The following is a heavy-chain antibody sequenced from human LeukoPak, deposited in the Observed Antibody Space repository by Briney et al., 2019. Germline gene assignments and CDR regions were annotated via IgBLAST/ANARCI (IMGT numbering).Heavy chain of an antibody. J-gene: IGHJ4*02. CDR3: ARDAGGWYGDYFDY. CDR1: GFTFSGYT. D-gene: IGHD6-19*01. CDR2: IGSTTYI. Sequence: PGGSLRLSCAASGFTFSGYTMNWVRQAPGKGLEWISSIGSTTYIYYADSVKGRFTISRDNAKNSLFLQMNSLRAEDTAVYYCARDAGGWYGDYFDYWGRGILVAVSS. V-gene: IGHV3-21*01.